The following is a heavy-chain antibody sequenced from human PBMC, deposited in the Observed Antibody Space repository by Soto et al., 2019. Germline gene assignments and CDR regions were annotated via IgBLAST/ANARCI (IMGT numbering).Heavy chain of an antibody. CDR2: IKQDGSEK. CDR1: GFTFSSYW. J-gene: IGHJ4*02. CDR3: ARVKGRRSSSWYVNFDY. Sequence: HPGGSLRLSCAASGFTFSSYWMSWVRQAPGKGLEWVANIKQDGSEKYYVDSVKGRFTISRDNAKNSLYPQMNSLRAEDTAVYYCARVKGRRSSSWYVNFDYWGQGTLVTVSS. D-gene: IGHD6-13*01. V-gene: IGHV3-7*05.